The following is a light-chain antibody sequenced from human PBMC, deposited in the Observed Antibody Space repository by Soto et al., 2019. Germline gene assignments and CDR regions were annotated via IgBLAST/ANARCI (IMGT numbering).Light chain of an antibody. CDR2: GAS. CDR3: QQYNNWPLT. J-gene: IGKJ5*01. CDR1: QSVNSN. Sequence: ETVMTQSPATLSVSPGERATLSCRASQSVNSNLAWYQQKPGQAPRLLIYGASSRATGIPVRFSGSGSGTEFTLTISSLQSEDFAVYYCQQYNNWPLTFGQGTRLENK. V-gene: IGKV3-15*01.